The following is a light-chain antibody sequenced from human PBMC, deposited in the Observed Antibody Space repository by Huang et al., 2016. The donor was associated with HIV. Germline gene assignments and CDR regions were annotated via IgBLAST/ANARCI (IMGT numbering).Light chain of an antibody. V-gene: IGKV4-1*01. Sequence: DIVMTQSPDSLAVSLGERATLNCKSSQSVLYSSNNKSYLACYQQKPGQPPKLLIYWDSTRESGVPDRFSGSGSGTDFTLTISSLQAEDVAVYYCQQYYSTPWTFGQGTKVEIK. CDR1: QSVLYSSNNKSY. CDR2: WDS. CDR3: QQYYSTPWT. J-gene: IGKJ1*01.